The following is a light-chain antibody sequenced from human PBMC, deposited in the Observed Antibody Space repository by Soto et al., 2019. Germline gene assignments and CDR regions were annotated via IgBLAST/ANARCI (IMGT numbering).Light chain of an antibody. CDR2: GAS. Sequence: IEVPKSPCTLPLSPGERATLSCRASQSVSNNYLAWYQQKPGQAPRLVIFGASNRDTGIPARFSASGSGTEFTLTISRLEPEDVAAYYCQQYDTYSWTFGHGTKVDIK. CDR3: QQYDTYSWT. V-gene: IGKV3-20*01. CDR1: QSVSNNY. J-gene: IGKJ1*01.